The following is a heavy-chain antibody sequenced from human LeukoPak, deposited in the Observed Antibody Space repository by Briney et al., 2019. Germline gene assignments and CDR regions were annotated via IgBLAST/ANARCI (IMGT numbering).Heavy chain of an antibody. CDR2: INWNGGST. V-gene: IGHV3-20*04. D-gene: IGHD3-10*01. CDR3: ARDSDYYGSGSYYPAHSLDY. Sequence: PGGSLRLSCAASGFPFDDYGMSWVRQAPGKGLEWVSGINWNGGSTGYADSVKGRFTISRDNAKNSLYLQMNSLRAEDTAVYYCARDSDYYGSGSYYPAHSLDYWGQGTLVTVSS. J-gene: IGHJ4*02. CDR1: GFPFDDYG.